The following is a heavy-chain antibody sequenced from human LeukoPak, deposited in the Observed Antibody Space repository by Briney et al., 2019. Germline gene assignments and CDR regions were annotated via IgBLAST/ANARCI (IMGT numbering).Heavy chain of an antibody. V-gene: IGHV1-8*03. CDR3: ARKPHYDFWSGYQDAFDI. D-gene: IGHD3-3*01. CDR2: MNPNSGNT. Sequence: ASVKVSCKASGYTFTSYDINWVRQATGQGLEWMGWMNPNSGNTGYAQKFQGRVTITRNTSISTAYMELSSLRSEDTAVYYCARKPHYDFWSGYQDAFDIWGQGTMVTVSS. J-gene: IGHJ3*02. CDR1: GYTFTSYD.